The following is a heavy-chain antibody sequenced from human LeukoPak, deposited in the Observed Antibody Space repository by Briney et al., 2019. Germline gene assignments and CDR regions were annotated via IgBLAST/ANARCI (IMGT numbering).Heavy chain of an antibody. Sequence: SETLSLTCTVSGGSISSSSYYWGWIRQPPGKGLEWIGSIYYSGSTYYNPSLKSRVTISVDTSKNQFSLKLSSVTAADTAVYYCARLWYYYGSGSYYRPFYYYYGMDVWGQGTTVTVSS. CDR3: ARLWYYYGSGSYYRPFYYYYGMDV. CDR1: GGSISSSSYY. V-gene: IGHV4-39*07. D-gene: IGHD3-10*01. CDR2: IYYSGST. J-gene: IGHJ6*02.